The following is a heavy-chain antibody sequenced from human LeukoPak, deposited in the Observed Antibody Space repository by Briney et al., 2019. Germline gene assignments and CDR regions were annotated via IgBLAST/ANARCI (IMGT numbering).Heavy chain of an antibody. CDR3: AKDLRGYGGDAFDI. D-gene: IGHD3-16*01. V-gene: IGHV3-30*02. CDR2: IRYDGSNK. Sequence: GGSLRLSCAPSGFTFSSYGMRWVRQAPGNGLEWVSFIRYDGSNKYYADSVKGRFTISRDNSKNTLYLQMNSLRAEDTAVYYCAKDLRGYGGDAFDIWGQGTMVTVSS. J-gene: IGHJ3*02. CDR1: GFTFSSYG.